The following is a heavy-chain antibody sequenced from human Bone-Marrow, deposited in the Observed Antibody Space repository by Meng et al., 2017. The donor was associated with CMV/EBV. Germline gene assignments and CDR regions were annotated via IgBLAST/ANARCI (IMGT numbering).Heavy chain of an antibody. J-gene: IGHJ4*02. D-gene: IGHD4-23*01. CDR1: GYTFTGYY. Sequence: ASVQDSCKASGYTFTGYYMHWVRQAPGQGREWMGWINPNSGGTNYAQKFQGRVTRTTDTSTNTAYMELSSLRAEDTAVYYCAQQAGYGGNPCSVWGQGTLVTVSS. V-gene: IGHV1-2*02. CDR3: AQQAGYGGNPCSV. CDR2: INPNSGGT.